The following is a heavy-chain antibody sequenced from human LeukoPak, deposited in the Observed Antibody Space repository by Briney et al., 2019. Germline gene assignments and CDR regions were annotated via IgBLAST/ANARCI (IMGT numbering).Heavy chain of an antibody. D-gene: IGHD2-15*01. Sequence: GALVKVSCKASGGTFSSYAISWVRQAPGQGLEWMGGIIPIFGTANYAQKFQGRVTITADKSTSTAYMELSSLRSDDTAVYYCAREGRSGYCSGGSCYSGYYYYYMDVWGKGTTVTVSS. CDR2: IIPIFGTA. CDR3: AREGRSGYCSGGSCYSGYYYYYMDV. CDR1: GGTFSSYA. J-gene: IGHJ6*03. V-gene: IGHV1-69*06.